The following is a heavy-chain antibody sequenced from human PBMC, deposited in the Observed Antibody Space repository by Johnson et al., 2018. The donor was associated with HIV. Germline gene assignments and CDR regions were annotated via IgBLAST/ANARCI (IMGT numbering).Heavy chain of an antibody. CDR3: ARGSGHHPGAFDI. D-gene: IGHD6-19*01. CDR2: INGDGSRT. V-gene: IGHV3-74*01. Sequence: VQLVESGGGLVQPGGSLRLSCGASGFTFNDHWMQWVRQAPGKGLVWVSRINGDGSRTSYADSVKGRFTIARDNAKNSLYLQMNSLRAEDTAVYYCARGSGHHPGAFDIWGQGTMVTVSS. J-gene: IGHJ3*02. CDR1: GFTFNDHW.